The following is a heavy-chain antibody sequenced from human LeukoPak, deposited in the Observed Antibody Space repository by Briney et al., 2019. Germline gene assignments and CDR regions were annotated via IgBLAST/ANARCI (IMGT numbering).Heavy chain of an antibody. V-gene: IGHV1-46*01. CDR3: ARDPGFYMDV. CDR2: INPSGGST. Sequence: ASVKVSCKASGYIFTSYFMHWVRQAPGQGLEWMGIINPSGGSTSYAQKFQGRVTMTRDMSTSTVYMELSSLRSEDAAVYYCARDPGFYMDVWGKGTTVTVSS. J-gene: IGHJ6*03. CDR1: GYIFTSYF.